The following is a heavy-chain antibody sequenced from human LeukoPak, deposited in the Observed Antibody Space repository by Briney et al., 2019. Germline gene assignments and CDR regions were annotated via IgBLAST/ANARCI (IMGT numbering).Heavy chain of an antibody. D-gene: IGHD3-10*01. CDR2: IYTSGRT. CDR3: ARGRVSRGVIDY. V-gene: IGHV4-4*07. Sequence: PSETLSLTCTVSGGSISYYYWNWIRQPAGKGLEWIGRIYTSGRTYYNPSLKSRVTISVDTSKNQFSLKLSSVTAADTAVYYCARGRVSRGVIDYWGQGTLVTVSS. CDR1: GGSISYYY. J-gene: IGHJ4*02.